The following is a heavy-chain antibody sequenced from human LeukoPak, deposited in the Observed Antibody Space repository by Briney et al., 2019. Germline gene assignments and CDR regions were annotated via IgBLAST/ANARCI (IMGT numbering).Heavy chain of an antibody. CDR1: GGSISSSSYY. D-gene: IGHD1-26*01. V-gene: IGHV4-39*07. CDR3: ASHPRGGWELLVI. J-gene: IGHJ3*02. CDR2: IYYSGST. Sequence: KPSETLSLTCTVSGGSISSSSYYWGWIRQPPGKGLEWIGNIYYSGSTYYNSSLKSRVSISVDTSKTQFSLKLSSVTAADTAVYYCASHPRGGWELLVIWGQGTMVTVSS.